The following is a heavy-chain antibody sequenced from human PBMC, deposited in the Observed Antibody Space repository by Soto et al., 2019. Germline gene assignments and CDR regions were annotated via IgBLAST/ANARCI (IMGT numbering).Heavy chain of an antibody. D-gene: IGHD6-19*01. V-gene: IGHV4-31*03. CDR3: ASLYSSGLDGGYYFDY. Sequence: QVQLQESGPGLVKPSQTLSLTCTVSGGSISSGGYYWSWIRQHPGKGLEWIGYIYYSGSTYYNPSLTSRVTISVDTSKNQFSLKLSSVTAADTAVYYCASLYSSGLDGGYYFDYWGQGTLVTVPS. CDR2: IYYSGST. J-gene: IGHJ4*02. CDR1: GGSISSGGYY.